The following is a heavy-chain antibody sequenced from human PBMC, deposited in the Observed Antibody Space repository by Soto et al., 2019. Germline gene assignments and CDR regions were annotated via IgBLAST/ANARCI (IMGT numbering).Heavy chain of an antibody. Sequence: QVQLVQSGAEVKRLGSSVKVSCKASGDTFAFHSINWVRQAPGLGLEWMGRINPILSMSNYAQRFQGRVTMTADKSTSTAYMVLSSLRSEDTAIYYCATSYGSGYRAFDYWGQGALVTVSS. CDR3: ATSYGSGYRAFDY. CDR1: GDTFAFHS. D-gene: IGHD3-10*01. J-gene: IGHJ4*02. CDR2: INPILSMS. V-gene: IGHV1-69*02.